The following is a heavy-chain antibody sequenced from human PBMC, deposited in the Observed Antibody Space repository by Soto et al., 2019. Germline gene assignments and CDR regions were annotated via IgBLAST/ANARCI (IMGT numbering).Heavy chain of an antibody. J-gene: IGHJ3*02. CDR1: GFTFSSYG. CDR2: ISYDGSNK. V-gene: IGHV3-30*18. CDR3: AKDVKWEPTANDAFDI. Sequence: QVQLVESRGGVVQPGRSLRLSCAASGFTFSSYGMHWVRQAPGKGLEWVAVISYDGSNKYYADSVKGRFTISRDNSKNTLYLQMNSLRAEDTAVYYCAKDVKWEPTANDAFDIWGQGTMVTVSS. D-gene: IGHD1-26*01.